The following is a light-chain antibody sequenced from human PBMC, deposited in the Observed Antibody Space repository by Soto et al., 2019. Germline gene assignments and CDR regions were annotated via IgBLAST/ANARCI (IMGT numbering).Light chain of an antibody. CDR1: NIGSKS. J-gene: IGLJ2*01. CDR2: YDS. V-gene: IGLV3-21*04. Sequence: LTQPPSVSVAPGKTARITCGGNNIGSKSVHWYQQKPGQAPVLVIYYDSDRPSGIPERFSGSNSGNTATLTISRVEAGDEADYYCQVWDSSSDHVIFGGGTKLTVL. CDR3: QVWDSSSDHVI.